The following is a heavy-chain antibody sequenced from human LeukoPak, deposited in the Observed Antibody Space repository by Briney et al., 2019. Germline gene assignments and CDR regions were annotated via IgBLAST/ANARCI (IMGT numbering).Heavy chain of an antibody. CDR1: GFTSSSYG. D-gene: IGHD3-9*01. J-gene: IGHJ6*02. V-gene: IGHV3-30*18. CDR2: ISYDGSNK. CDR3: AKELSRYFDWFGYGMDV. Sequence: GGSLRLSCAASGFTSSSYGMHWVRQAPGKGLEWVAVISYDGSNKYYADSVKGRFTISRDNSKNTLYLQMNSLRAEDTAVYYCAKELSRYFDWFGYGMDVWGQGTTVTVSS.